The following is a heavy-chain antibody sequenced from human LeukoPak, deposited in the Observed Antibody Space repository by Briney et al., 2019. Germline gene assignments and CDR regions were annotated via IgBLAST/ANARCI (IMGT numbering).Heavy chain of an antibody. CDR2: ISYDGTNK. V-gene: IGHV3-30*04. Sequence: GGSPGLSCAASGFPFSAYAMHWVRQAPGKGLEWVAVISYDGTNKYYADSVKGRFTISRDNSKNTLYLQMNSLRGEDAAVYYCARGVTVDTAVAQFDHCGQGTLAAVHS. CDR1: GFPFSAYA. D-gene: IGHD6-19*01. CDR3: ARGVTVDTAVAQFDH. J-gene: IGHJ4*02.